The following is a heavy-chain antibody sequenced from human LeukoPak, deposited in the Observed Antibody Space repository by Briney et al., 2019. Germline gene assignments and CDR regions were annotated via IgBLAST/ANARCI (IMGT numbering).Heavy chain of an antibody. CDR2: IRSRAYGATT. D-gene: IGHD4-23*01. Sequence: GGSLRLSCTASGFTFGDYAMSWVRQAPGKGLEWVGFIRSRAYGATTEYAASVKGRFTISRDDSKSIAYLQMNSLKTEDTAVYYCTRAPYGGNSLATYWGQGTLVTVSS. V-gene: IGHV3-49*04. J-gene: IGHJ4*02. CDR1: GFTFGDYA. CDR3: TRAPYGGNSLATY.